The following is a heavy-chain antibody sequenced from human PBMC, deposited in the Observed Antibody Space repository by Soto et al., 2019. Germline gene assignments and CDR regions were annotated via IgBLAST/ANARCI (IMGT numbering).Heavy chain of an antibody. V-gene: IGHV3-53*01. CDR2: IYSGGST. D-gene: IGHD1-26*01. J-gene: IGHJ4*02. CDR3: ARDLLGDGHDY. CDR1: GFTVSSNY. Sequence: PGGSLRLSCAASGFTVSSNYMSWVRQAPGKGLEWVSVIYSGGSTYYADSVKGRFTISRDNSKNTLYLQMNSLRAEDTAVYYCARDLLGDGHDYWGQGTLVTVSS.